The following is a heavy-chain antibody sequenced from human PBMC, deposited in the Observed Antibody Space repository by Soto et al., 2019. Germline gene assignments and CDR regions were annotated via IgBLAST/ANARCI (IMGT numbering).Heavy chain of an antibody. D-gene: IGHD6-13*01. Sequence: QVQLVESGGGVVQPGRSLRLSCAASGLTFSSYGMHWVRQATGKGLEWVSVIWDDVSDKYYADSVKGRFTISRDNSKNTLYLQMNGLRAEDTAVYYCATDQGIYWGQGTLVTVSS. CDR1: GLTFSSYG. V-gene: IGHV3-33*01. J-gene: IGHJ4*02. CDR3: ATDQGIY. CDR2: IWDDVSDK.